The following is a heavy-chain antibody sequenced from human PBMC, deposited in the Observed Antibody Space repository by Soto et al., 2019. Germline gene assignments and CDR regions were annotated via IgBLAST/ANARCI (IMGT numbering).Heavy chain of an antibody. CDR2: INWNGGST. V-gene: IGHV3-20*04. J-gene: IGHJ5*02. CDR1: GFTISSNY. Sequence: PGGSLRLSCEVSGFTISSNYMNWVRQAPGKGLEWVSGINWNGGSTGYADSVKGRFTISRDNAKNSLYLQMNSLRAEDTALYYCARDKGPITGNNWFDPWGQGTLVTVSS. D-gene: IGHD1-20*01. CDR3: ARDKGPITGNNWFDP.